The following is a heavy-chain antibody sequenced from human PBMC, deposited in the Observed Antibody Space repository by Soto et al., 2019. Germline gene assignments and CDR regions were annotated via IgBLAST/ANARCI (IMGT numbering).Heavy chain of an antibody. V-gene: IGHV1-18*01. Sequence: GASVKVSCKASGYTFTSYGISWVRQAPGQGLEWMGWISTYNGNTNYAQKFQGRVTMTTDTSTRTGYMELRSLRSDDTAVYYCARDDQGYCSGGGCYSIDYWGQGTLVTVSS. CDR3: ARDDQGYCSGGGCYSIDY. J-gene: IGHJ4*02. CDR1: GYTFTSYG. CDR2: ISTYNGNT. D-gene: IGHD2-15*01.